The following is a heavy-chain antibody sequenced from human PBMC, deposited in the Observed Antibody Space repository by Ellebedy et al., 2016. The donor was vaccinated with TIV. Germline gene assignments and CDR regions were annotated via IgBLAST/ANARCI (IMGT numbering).Heavy chain of an antibody. J-gene: IGHJ6*02. Sequence: MPSETLSLTCAVSGGSIPSSSYYWGWIRQPPGKGLEWLGSIYYSGSTYYNPSLKSRVTISVDTSKNHFSLKLSSVTAADTAVYYCARSYCDTSSCHDVGGVDVWGQGTTVTVSS. CDR2: IYYSGST. CDR3: ARSYCDTSSCHDVGGVDV. D-gene: IGHD2-2*01. CDR1: GGSIPSSSYY. V-gene: IGHV4-39*02.